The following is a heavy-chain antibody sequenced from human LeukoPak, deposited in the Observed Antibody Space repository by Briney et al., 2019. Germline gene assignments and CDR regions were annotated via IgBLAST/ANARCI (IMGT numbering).Heavy chain of an antibody. CDR1: GGSISSYY. Sequence: PSETLSLTCTVSGGSISSYYWSWIRQPPGKGLEWIGYIYYSGSTNYNPSLKSRVTISVDTSKNQFSLKLSSVTAADTAVYYCARTPARYLDWSVFDYWGQGTLVTVSS. CDR2: IYYSGST. D-gene: IGHD3-9*01. V-gene: IGHV4-59*08. J-gene: IGHJ4*02. CDR3: ARTPARYLDWSVFDY.